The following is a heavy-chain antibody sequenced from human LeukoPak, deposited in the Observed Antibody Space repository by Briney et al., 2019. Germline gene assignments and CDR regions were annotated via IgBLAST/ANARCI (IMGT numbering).Heavy chain of an antibody. Sequence: PSETLSLTCSVSGDAVSRSDSYWDWIRQPPGKGLEWIGTIYYSGRTYYSPSLKSRVTMSVDPSNNQFSLNLRSVTAADATVHSCARRRYYDGSGYLEWGQGTLLSVSS. V-gene: IGHV4-39*01. D-gene: IGHD3-22*01. CDR2: IYYSGRT. J-gene: IGHJ1*01. CDR1: GDAVSRSDSY. CDR3: ARRRYYDGSGYLE.